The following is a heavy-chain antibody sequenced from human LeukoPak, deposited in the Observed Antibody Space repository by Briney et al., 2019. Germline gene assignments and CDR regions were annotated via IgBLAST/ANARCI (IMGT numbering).Heavy chain of an antibody. D-gene: IGHD3-22*01. CDR3: ARAPNFFYYYDSSGPNHRGAFDI. Sequence: GGSLRLSCAASGFTFSSYAMHWVRQAPGKGLEYVSAISSNGGSTYYANSVKGRFTISRDNSKNTLYLQMGSLRAEDMAVYYCARAPNFFYYYDSSGPNHRGAFDIWGQGTMVTVSS. CDR1: GFTFSSYA. V-gene: IGHV3-64*01. CDR2: ISSNGGST. J-gene: IGHJ3*02.